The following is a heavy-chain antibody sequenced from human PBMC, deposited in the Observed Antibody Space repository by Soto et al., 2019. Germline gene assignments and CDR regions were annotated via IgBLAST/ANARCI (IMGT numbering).Heavy chain of an antibody. CDR1: GGSFSGYY. CDR2: INHSGST. D-gene: IGHD3-10*01. Sequence: SETLALTCAVYGGSFSGYYWSWIRQPPGKGLEWIGEINHSGSTNYNPSLKSRVTISVDTSKNQFSLKLSSVTAADTAVYYCARRSRITMVRGVRHAFDIWGQGTMVTVSS. V-gene: IGHV4-34*01. J-gene: IGHJ3*02. CDR3: ARRSRITMVRGVRHAFDI.